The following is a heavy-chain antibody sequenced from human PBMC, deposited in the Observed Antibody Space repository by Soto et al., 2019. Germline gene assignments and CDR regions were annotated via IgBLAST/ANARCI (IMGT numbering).Heavy chain of an antibody. CDR2: ISSSSSYI. Sequence: GGSLRLSCAASGFTFSSYSMNWVRQAPGKGLEWVSSISSSSSYIYYADSVKGRFTISRDNAKNSLYLQMNSLRAEDTAVYYCARDKTSHEPYYYYYGMDVWGQGTTVTVSS. V-gene: IGHV3-21*01. CDR1: GFTFSSYS. J-gene: IGHJ6*02. CDR3: ARDKTSHEPYYYYYGMDV.